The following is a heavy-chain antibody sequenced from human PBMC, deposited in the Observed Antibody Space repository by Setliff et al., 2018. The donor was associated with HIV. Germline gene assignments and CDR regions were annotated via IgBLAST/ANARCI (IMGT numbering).Heavy chain of an antibody. CDR2: INQDGSEK. CDR1: GFTFSSHW. Sequence: GGSLRLSCAVSGFTFSSHWMVWVRQAPGKGLEWVANINQDGSEKNYVDSVKGRSTISRDNAKNSLFLQMNSLRAEDTAVYYCARGQTSVTLQFDHWGQGTLVTVSS. J-gene: IGHJ4*02. CDR3: ARGQTSVTLQFDH. D-gene: IGHD4-17*01. V-gene: IGHV3-7*01.